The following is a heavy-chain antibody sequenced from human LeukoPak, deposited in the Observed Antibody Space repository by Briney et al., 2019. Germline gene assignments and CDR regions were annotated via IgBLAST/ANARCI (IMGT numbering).Heavy chain of an antibody. V-gene: IGHV1-2*02. CDR1: GYIFTGYY. CDR2: INPNSGGT. Sequence: GASVKVSCKASGYIFTGYYMHWVRQAPGQGLEWMGWINPNSGGTNYAQKFQGRVTMTRDTSISTAYMELSRLRSDDTAVYYCARPEPDCSSTSCYMDVWGQGTTVTVSS. D-gene: IGHD2-2*01. J-gene: IGHJ6*02. CDR3: ARPEPDCSSTSCYMDV.